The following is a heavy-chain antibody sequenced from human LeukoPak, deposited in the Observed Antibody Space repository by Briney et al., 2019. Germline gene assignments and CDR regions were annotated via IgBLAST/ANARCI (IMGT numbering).Heavy chain of an antibody. D-gene: IGHD3-10*01. CDR2: IYYSGST. Sequence: PSETLSLTCTVSGVSISSYYWSWIRQPPGKGLEWIGYIYYSGSTNYNPSLKSRVTISVDTSKNQFSLKLSSVTAADTAVYYCARGPYCSGSFILHPEYYYYGMDVWGQGTTVTVSS. J-gene: IGHJ6*02. V-gene: IGHV4-59*01. CDR1: GVSISSYY. CDR3: ARGPYCSGSFILHPEYYYYGMDV.